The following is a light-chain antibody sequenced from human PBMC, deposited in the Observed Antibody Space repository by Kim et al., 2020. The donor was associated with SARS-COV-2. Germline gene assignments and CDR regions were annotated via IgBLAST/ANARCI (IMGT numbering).Light chain of an antibody. CDR2: GAS. V-gene: IGKV3-20*01. CDR3: QQYGSSPRT. Sequence: LSPGERATLACRARQRVNGSYLVWYQQKPGQSTRVLIEGASSRATGNPDRFSGSGSGTDFTLTISRLEPEDSAVYYCQQYGSSPRTCGQGSKREI. CDR1: QRVNGSY. J-gene: IGKJ2*01.